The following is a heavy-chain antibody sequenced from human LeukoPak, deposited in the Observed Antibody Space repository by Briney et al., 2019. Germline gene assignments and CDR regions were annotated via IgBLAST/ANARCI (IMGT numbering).Heavy chain of an antibody. CDR3: ATYANWVAGDV. J-gene: IGHJ6*02. D-gene: IGHD7-27*01. V-gene: IGHV3-7*01. CDR1: GFTFSESW. Sequence: PGGSLRLSCAASGFTFSESWMSWVRQAPGKGLEWVAYIKEDGSAIDYEDSEKGRFTITRDNAKNSLYLGMNSLTAEDTAVYYCATYANWVAGDVWGQGTTVSVSS. CDR2: IKEDGSAI.